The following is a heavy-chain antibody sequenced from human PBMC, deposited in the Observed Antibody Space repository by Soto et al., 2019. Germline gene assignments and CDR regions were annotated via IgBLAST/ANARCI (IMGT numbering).Heavy chain of an antibody. CDR1: GFTFTSYG. CDR2: VSAYNGYT. D-gene: IGHD6-19*01. V-gene: IGHV1-18*01. J-gene: IGHJ4*02. Sequence: QVQLVQSGAEVKKPGASVKVSCKASGFTFTSYGFSWVRQAPGEGLEWMGWVSAYNGYTTYAQRLQGRVTMTTDTSTSTAYMELSSLRSEDTAVYYCAREKAGPLDYWGQGTLVTVSS. CDR3: AREKAGPLDY.